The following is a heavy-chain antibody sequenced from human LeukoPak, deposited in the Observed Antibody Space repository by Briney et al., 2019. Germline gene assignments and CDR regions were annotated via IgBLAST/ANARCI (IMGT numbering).Heavy chain of an antibody. CDR2: INPNSGDT. Sequence: ASVKVSCKASGYTFTGQYMHWVRQAPGQGLEWMGWINPNSGDTNYAQKFQGRVTMTRDTSISTAYMELSSLRSDDTAVYYCALAGVAAPDAFDIWGQGTMVTVSS. CDR1: GYTFTGQY. J-gene: IGHJ3*02. D-gene: IGHD6-19*01. V-gene: IGHV1-2*02. CDR3: ALAGVAAPDAFDI.